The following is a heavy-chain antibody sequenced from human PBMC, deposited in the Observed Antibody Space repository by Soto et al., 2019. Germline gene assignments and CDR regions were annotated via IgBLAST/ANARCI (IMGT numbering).Heavy chain of an antibody. D-gene: IGHD3-9*01. CDR2: INDRGSI. CDR3: ARESHDILTGPPWVWYFDL. V-gene: IGHV4-34*01. J-gene: IGHJ2*01. Sequence: QVQLQQWGAGPLRPLETLSLTCGVSGGSFSGYYWAWIRQSPGKGLEWMGEINDRGSINYNPSLTSRVSISVDTSKNHSSLNLRSVTAADTAVYYCARESHDILTGPPWVWYFDLWGRGTLVTVSS. CDR1: GGSFSGYY.